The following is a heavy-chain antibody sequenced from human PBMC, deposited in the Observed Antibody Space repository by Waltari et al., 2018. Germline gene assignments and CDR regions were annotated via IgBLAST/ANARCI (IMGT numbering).Heavy chain of an antibody. Sequence: EVQLVESGGGLVQPGGSLRLSCAASGFNFGRYWRHWVRQAPGKGLVWVVRFDNDGSSTTYAHTVKGRFTSCGDNAKNTLDLQLNSLIAEDTAVYFCARRSTSSAPYFFDYWGQGTLVTVSS. J-gene: IGHJ4*02. CDR3: ARRSTSSAPYFFDY. CDR2: FDNDGSST. CDR1: GFNFGRYW. D-gene: IGHD6-6*01. V-gene: IGHV3-74*03.